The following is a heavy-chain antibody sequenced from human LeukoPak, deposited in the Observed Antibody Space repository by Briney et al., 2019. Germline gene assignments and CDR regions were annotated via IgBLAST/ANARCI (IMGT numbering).Heavy chain of an antibody. V-gene: IGHV1-8*01. CDR1: GYTFTSYD. CDR2: MNPNSGNT. D-gene: IGHD1-26*01. CDR3: AIVAWGAPYYFGY. Sequence: GASVKVSCKASGYTFTSYDINWVRQATGQGLEWMGWMNPNSGNTGYAQKFQGRVTMTRNTSISTAYMELSSLRSEDTAVYYCAIVAWGAPYYFGYWGQGTLVTVSS. J-gene: IGHJ4*02.